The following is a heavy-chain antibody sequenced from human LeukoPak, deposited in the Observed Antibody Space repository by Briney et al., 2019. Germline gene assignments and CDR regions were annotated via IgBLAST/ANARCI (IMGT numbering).Heavy chain of an antibody. CDR3: AGMAGEIGYGYRYLHY. D-gene: IGHD5-18*01. V-gene: IGHV3-23*01. CDR1: GFTFSSYA. J-gene: IGHJ4*02. Sequence: PGGSLRLSCAASGFTFSSYAMSWVRQAPGKGLEWVSAISGSGGSTYYADSVKGRFTVSRDNSKNTLYLQMNSLRAEDTAVYYCAGMAGEIGYGYRYLHYWGQGTLVTVSS. CDR2: ISGSGGST.